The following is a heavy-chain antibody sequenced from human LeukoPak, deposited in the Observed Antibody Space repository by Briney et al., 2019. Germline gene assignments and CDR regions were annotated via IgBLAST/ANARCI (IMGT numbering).Heavy chain of an antibody. CDR3: ARDVSGWLRGAFDI. Sequence: GGSLRLSCAASGFTFSSYSMNWVRQAPGKGLEWVSSISSSSSYIYYADSVKGRFTISRDNAKNSLYLQMNSLRAEDTAVYYCARDVSGWLRGAFDIWGQGTMVTVSS. CDR1: GFTFSSYS. CDR2: ISSSSSYI. J-gene: IGHJ3*02. V-gene: IGHV3-21*01. D-gene: IGHD6-19*01.